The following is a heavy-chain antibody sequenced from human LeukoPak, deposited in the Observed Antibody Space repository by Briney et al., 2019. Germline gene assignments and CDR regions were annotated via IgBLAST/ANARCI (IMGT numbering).Heavy chain of an antibody. V-gene: IGHV4-59*08. D-gene: IGHD6-13*01. CDR3: ARQGGYIAPLAL. Sequence: SETLSLTCTVSGGSISSYYWSWMRRPPGKGLEGIRYISYSGNTNYNPSLKSRVTISVDTSKNQFSLKLTSVTAADTAVYYCARQGGYIAPLALWGQGTLVTVSA. CDR2: ISYSGNT. J-gene: IGHJ4*02. CDR1: GGSISSYY.